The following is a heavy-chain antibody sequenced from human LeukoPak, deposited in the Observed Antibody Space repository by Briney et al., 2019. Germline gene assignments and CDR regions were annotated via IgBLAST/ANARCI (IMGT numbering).Heavy chain of an antibody. CDR3: AKDRGRGYSYGYADY. J-gene: IGHJ4*02. D-gene: IGHD5-18*01. CDR1: GFTFSSYG. CDR2: IRYDGSNK. V-gene: IGHV3-30*02. Sequence: GGSLRLSCAASGFTFSSYGMHWVHQAPGKGLEWVAFIRYDGSNKYYADSVKGRFTISRDNSKNTLYLQMNSLRAEDTAVYYCAKDRGRGYSYGYADYWGQGILVTVSS.